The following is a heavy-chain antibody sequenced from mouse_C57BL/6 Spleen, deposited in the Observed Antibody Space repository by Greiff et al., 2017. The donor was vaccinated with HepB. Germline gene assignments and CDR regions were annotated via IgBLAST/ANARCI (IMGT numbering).Heavy chain of an antibody. CDR1: GYTFTSYW. CDR2: IDPSDSYT. V-gene: IGHV1-69*01. CDR3: ARSTAQATLTY. D-gene: IGHD3-2*02. Sequence: QVHVKQPGAELVMPGASVKLSCKASGYTFTSYWMHWVKQRPGQGLEWIGEIDPSDSYTNYNQKFKGKSTLTVDKSSSTAYMQLSSLTSEDSAVYYCARSTAQATLTYWGQGTLVTVSA. J-gene: IGHJ3*01.